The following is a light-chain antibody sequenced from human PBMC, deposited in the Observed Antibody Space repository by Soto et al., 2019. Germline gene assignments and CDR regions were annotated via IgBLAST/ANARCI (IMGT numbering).Light chain of an antibody. CDR1: QSISVY. CDR2: DAS. V-gene: IGKV3-11*01. CDR3: DQRTMWPLT. Sequence: EIVLTQSPATLSLSPGERASLSCRASQSISVYLAWYQRKPGQAPRLLIYDASNRATGIPARFSGSGSGTDFTLTISSLVPEDFAVYYCDQRTMWPLTFGGGTKVDIK. J-gene: IGKJ4*01.